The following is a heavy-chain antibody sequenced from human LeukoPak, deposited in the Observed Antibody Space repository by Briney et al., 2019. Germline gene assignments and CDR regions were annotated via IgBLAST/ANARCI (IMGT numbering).Heavy chain of an antibody. V-gene: IGHV4-59*01. D-gene: IGHD6-19*01. CDR3: ARDKGVGSGDAFNI. J-gene: IGHJ3*02. Sequence: SETLSLTCTVSGGSISSYYWSWIRQPPGKGLEWIGYIYYSGSTNYNPSLKSRVTISVDTSKNQFSLKLSSVTAADTAVYYCARDKGVGSGDAFNIWGQGTMVTVSS. CDR1: GGSISSYY. CDR2: IYYSGST.